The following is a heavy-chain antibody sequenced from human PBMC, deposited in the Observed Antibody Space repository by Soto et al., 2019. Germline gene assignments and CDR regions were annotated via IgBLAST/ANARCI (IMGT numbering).Heavy chain of an antibody. V-gene: IGHV1-58*01. CDR3: ATRIGNIGWYWLDT. CDR1: VLTFSSSA. D-gene: IGHD6-19*01. Sequence: TSLKLSCKSSVLTFSSSAVQCVRQARGQPLEWIGWIVLGNGNTNYAQKFQQRVTITRDMSTSTAYMEVRSLTYEDTAVYYCATRIGNIGWYWLDTWGQGTLVTVSS. J-gene: IGHJ5*02. CDR2: IVLGNGNT.